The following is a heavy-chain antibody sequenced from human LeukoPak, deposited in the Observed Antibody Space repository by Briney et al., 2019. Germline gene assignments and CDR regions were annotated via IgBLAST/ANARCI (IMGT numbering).Heavy chain of an antibody. CDR1: GFTFSSYS. CDR2: ISSSSSTI. V-gene: IGHV3-48*01. D-gene: IGHD3-3*01. CDR3: ARSDYDFWSGYFYFDY. Sequence: GGSLRLSCAAAGFTFSSYSMNWVRQAPGKGLEWVSYISSSSSTIYYADSVKGRFTISRDNSKNTLYLQMNSLRAEDTAVYYCARSDYDFWSGYFYFDYWGQGTLVTVSS. J-gene: IGHJ4*02.